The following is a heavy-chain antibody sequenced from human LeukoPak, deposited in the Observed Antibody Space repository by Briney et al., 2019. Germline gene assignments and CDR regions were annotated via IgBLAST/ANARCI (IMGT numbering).Heavy chain of an antibody. CDR2: ISGSGSDS. Sequence: GGSLRLSCAASGFSINNYAMIWVRQAPGKGLGFVSHISGSGSDSNYADSVKGRFIISRDNSMNTFYLQLNSLRAEDTAVYYCASGVYDFWVYYFGYWGQGTLVTVSS. D-gene: IGHD3-3*01. J-gene: IGHJ4*02. CDR1: GFSINNYA. CDR3: ASGVYDFWVYYFGY. V-gene: IGHV3-23*01.